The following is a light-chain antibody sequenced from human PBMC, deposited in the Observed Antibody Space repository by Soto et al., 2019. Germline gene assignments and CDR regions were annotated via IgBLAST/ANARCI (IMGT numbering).Light chain of an antibody. J-gene: IGKJ2*01. CDR1: QSVSSS. CDR3: QQYSTLPLT. Sequence: EIVLTQSPAPLSLSPGERATLSCRASQSVSSSLAWYQQKPGQAPRLLIYAASNRATGIPTRFSGSGSGTDFTLTISRLEPEDIVVYYCQQYSTLPLTFGQGTKLEVK. V-gene: IGKV3-11*01. CDR2: AAS.